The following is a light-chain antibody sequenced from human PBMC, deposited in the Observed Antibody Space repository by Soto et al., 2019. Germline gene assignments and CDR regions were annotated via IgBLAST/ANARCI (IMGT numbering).Light chain of an antibody. J-gene: IGLJ1*01. V-gene: IGLV3-9*01. CDR1: NIGSKN. CDR3: QVWDSSTALYV. CDR2: RDS. Sequence: SYELTQPLSVSVALGQTARITCGGNNIGSKNVRWYQQKPGQAPVLVIYRDSNRPSGIPERFSGSNSGNTATLTISRAQAGDEADYYCQVWDSSTALYVFGTGTKLTVL.